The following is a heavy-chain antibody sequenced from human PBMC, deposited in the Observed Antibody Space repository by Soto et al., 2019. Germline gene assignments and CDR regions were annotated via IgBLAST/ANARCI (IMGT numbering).Heavy chain of an antibody. Sequence: QVQLVQSGAEVKKPGSSVKVSCKASGGTFSSYAISWVRQAPGQGLEWMGGIIPIFGTANYAQKFQGRVTITADESTSTDYMELRSLRSEDTAVYYCARGGGGIGARGEANCDYWGQGTLVTVSS. CDR1: GGTFSSYA. D-gene: IGHD6-6*01. J-gene: IGHJ4*02. CDR3: ARGGGGIGARGEANCDY. V-gene: IGHV1-69*12. CDR2: IIPIFGTA.